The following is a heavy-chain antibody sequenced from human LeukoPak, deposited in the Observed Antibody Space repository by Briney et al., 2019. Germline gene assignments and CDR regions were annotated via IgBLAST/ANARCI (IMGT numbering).Heavy chain of an antibody. CDR2: IYHSGST. CDR3: ARLDYGDYGGYAFDI. V-gene: IGHV4-59*06. D-gene: IGHD4-17*01. Sequence: PSETLSLTCTVSGGSISSYYWSWIRQPAGKGLEWIGYIYHSGSTYYNPSLKSRVTISVDRSKNQFSLKLSSVTAADTAVYYCARLDYGDYGGYAFDIWGQGTMVTVSS. J-gene: IGHJ3*02. CDR1: GGSISSYY.